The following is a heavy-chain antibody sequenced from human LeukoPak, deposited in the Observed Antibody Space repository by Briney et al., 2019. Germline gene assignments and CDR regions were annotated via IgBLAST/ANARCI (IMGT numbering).Heavy chain of an antibody. CDR1: GGSISSGGYY. J-gene: IGHJ4*02. Sequence: PSETLSLTCTVSGGSISSGGYYWSWIRQHPGKGLEWIGYIYYSGSTYYNPSLKSRVTISVDTSKNQFSLKLSSVTAADTAVYYCARERGLRNHTFDYWGQGTLVTVSS. CDR3: ARERGLRNHTFDY. D-gene: IGHD1-14*01. CDR2: IYYSGST. V-gene: IGHV4-31*03.